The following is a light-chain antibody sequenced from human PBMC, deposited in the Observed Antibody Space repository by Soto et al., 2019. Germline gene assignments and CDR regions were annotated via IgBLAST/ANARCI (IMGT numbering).Light chain of an antibody. J-gene: IGKJ4*01. V-gene: IGKV1-9*01. CDR1: QDISDY. CDR2: AAS. CDR3: QQLGSYPLT. Sequence: DIQVTRSRSLVSAWVGDRGTSTCRASQDISDYLAWYQQRPGKAPKLLIYAASTLQSGVPSRFSGSGSGTDFTLTISSLQPEDFATYSCQQLGSYPLTFGGGTKVDIK.